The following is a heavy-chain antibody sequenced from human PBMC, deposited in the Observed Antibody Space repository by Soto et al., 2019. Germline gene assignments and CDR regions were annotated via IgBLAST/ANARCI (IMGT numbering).Heavy chain of an antibody. Sequence: EVQLLESGGGLVQPGGSLRLSCAASGFTFSSYAMSWVRQAPGKGLEWVSAISGSGGSTYYADSVKGRFTISRDNSKNTLYLQMNSLRAEDTAVYYCAKGPPDYGDSRYYFDYWGQGNLVTVSS. J-gene: IGHJ4*02. D-gene: IGHD4-17*01. V-gene: IGHV3-23*01. CDR1: GFTFSSYA. CDR2: ISGSGGST. CDR3: AKGPPDYGDSRYYFDY.